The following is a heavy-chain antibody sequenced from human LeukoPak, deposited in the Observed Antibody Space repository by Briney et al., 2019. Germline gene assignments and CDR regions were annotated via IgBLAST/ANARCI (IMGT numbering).Heavy chain of an antibody. CDR1: GFTVSSNY. V-gene: IGHV3-53*01. Sequence: GGSLRLSCAASGFTVSSNYMSWVRQAPGKGLEWVSVIYSGGSTTYADSVKGRFTISRDNAKNMLYLQMNSLRAEDTAVYYCARDRFFGMDVWGQGTTVTVSS. CDR3: ARDRFFGMDV. J-gene: IGHJ6*02. CDR2: IYSGGST.